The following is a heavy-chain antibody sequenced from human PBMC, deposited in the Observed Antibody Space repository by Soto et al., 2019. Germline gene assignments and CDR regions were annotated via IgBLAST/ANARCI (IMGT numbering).Heavy chain of an antibody. Sequence: QITLKESGPPLVKPTQTLTLTCTFSGFSLSTSGVGVGWIRQPPGKALEWLALIYWDDDKRYSPSLKSRLTFTKDTSKNQVVLTMTNMDPVDTATYYCAHTNGDFIYSGYDPREGYFDYWGQGTLVTVSS. CDR2: IYWDDDK. CDR3: AHTNGDFIYSGYDPREGYFDY. CDR1: GFSLSTSGVG. V-gene: IGHV2-5*02. J-gene: IGHJ4*02. D-gene: IGHD5-12*01.